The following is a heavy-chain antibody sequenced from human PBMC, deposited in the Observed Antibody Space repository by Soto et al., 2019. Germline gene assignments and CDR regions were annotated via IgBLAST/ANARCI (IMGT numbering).Heavy chain of an antibody. CDR3: AKARRTRVVPAAMDY. J-gene: IGHJ4*02. CDR1: GFTFSSYS. D-gene: IGHD2-2*01. V-gene: IGHV3-23*01. CDR2: ISGSGGST. Sequence: PGGSLRLSCAASGFTFSSYSMSWVRQAPGKGLEWVSAISGSGGSTYYADSVKGRFTISRDNSKNTLYLQMNSLRAEDTAVYYCAKARRTRVVPAAMDYWGQGTLVTVSS.